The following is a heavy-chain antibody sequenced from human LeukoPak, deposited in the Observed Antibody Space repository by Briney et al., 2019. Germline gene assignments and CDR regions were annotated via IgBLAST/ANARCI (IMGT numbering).Heavy chain of an antibody. Sequence: ASVKVSCKASGYTFSTYAIIWVRQPPGQGLEWMGWISPYNGKTHYAQKLQGRVTMTTDTSTTTAYMELRSLRSDDTAVYYCAREGSIAVADYWGQGTLVTVSS. CDR1: GYTFSTYA. D-gene: IGHD6-19*01. V-gene: IGHV1-18*01. J-gene: IGHJ4*02. CDR3: AREGSIAVADY. CDR2: ISPYNGKT.